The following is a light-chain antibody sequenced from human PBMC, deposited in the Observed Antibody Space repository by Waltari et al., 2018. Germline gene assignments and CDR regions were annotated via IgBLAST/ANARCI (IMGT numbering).Light chain of an antibody. CDR1: HNISRY. J-gene: IGKJ4*01. V-gene: IGKV3-11*01. CDR2: DAS. Sequence: EVVLTQSPATLSLSPGERATLSCRASHNISRYLGWYQQKPGQPPRLLIYDASNRATGVPDSVTGSGSGTDFTLTISSLEPEDLAVYYCQQRSSWLPLTFGGGTKVEIK. CDR3: QQRSSWLPLT.